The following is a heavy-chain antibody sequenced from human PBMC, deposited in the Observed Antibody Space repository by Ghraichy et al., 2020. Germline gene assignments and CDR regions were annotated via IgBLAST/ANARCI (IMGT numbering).Heavy chain of an antibody. CDR1: GFTFGDYA. J-gene: IGHJ6*02. V-gene: IGHV3-49*04. D-gene: IGHD3-10*01. CDR3: TPDQFASGAYYKYGLDV. CDR2: IRSKAYGGTA. Sequence: GGSPRLSCTASGFTFGDYAMRWVRQAPGKGLEWVGFIRSKAYGGTAEHAASVKGRFTISRDDSKSIAYLQMNSLKTDDTAVYYCTPDQFASGAYYKYGLDVWGQGTTVTVSS.